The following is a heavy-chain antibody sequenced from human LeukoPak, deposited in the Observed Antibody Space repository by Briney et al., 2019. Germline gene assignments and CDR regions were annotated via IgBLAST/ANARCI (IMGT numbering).Heavy chain of an antibody. V-gene: IGHV4-59*01. D-gene: IGHD3-10*01. Sequence: KTSETLSLTCTVSGGSISSYYWSWIRQPPGKGLEWIGYIYYSGSTNYNPSLKSRVTISVDTSKNQFSLKLSSVTAADTAVYYCASRASEYFDLWGRGTLVTVSS. CDR1: GGSISSYY. CDR3: ASRASEYFDL. CDR2: IYYSGST. J-gene: IGHJ2*01.